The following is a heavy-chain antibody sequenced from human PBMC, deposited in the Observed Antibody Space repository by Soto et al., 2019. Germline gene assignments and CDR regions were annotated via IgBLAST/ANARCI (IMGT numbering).Heavy chain of an antibody. J-gene: IGHJ6*02. CDR1: GGSISNYY. D-gene: IGHD3-10*01. V-gene: IGHV4-59*01. Sequence: PSETLSLTCTVSGGSISNYYWSWIRQPPGKGLEWIGYSFSSGSTNYNPSLKSRVAISVDTSKNQFSLRLSSVTAADTAVYFCARMPVTMVRGVARYGLDVWGQGTTVTVSS. CDR3: ARMPVTMVRGVARYGLDV. CDR2: SFSSGST.